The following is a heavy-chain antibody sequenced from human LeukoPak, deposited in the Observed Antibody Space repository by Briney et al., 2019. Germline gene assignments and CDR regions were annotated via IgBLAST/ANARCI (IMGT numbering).Heavy chain of an antibody. Sequence: PGRSLRLSCAASGFTFSSYGMHWVRQAPGKGLEWVAVIWYDGSNKYYADSVKGRFTISRDNSKNTLYLQMNSLRAEDTAVYYCARDKYSSSSGFDYWGQGTLVTVSS. J-gene: IGHJ4*02. CDR2: IWYDGSNK. CDR3: ARDKYSSSSGFDY. V-gene: IGHV3-33*01. D-gene: IGHD6-6*01. CDR1: GFTFSSYG.